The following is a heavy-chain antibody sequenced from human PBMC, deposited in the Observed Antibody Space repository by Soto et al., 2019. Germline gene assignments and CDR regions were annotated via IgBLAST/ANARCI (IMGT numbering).Heavy chain of an antibody. CDR2: IYRTGRT. CDR3: ASRDPGTSVDY. J-gene: IGHJ4*02. D-gene: IGHD1-7*01. V-gene: IGHV4-4*02. Sequence: PSETLSLTFAVSGGSFTSNNWWTWVRQPPGQGLEWIGEIYRTGRTNYNPSLKSRVTISLDKSDNQFSLKVTSLPAADTAVYYCASRDPGTSVDYWGQGTLVTVSS. CDR1: GGSFTSNNW.